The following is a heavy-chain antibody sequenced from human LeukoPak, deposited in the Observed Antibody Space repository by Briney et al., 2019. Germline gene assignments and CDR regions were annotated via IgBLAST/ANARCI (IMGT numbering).Heavy chain of an antibody. CDR2: ISSSGSTI. D-gene: IGHD2-15*01. V-gene: IGHV3-48*03. CDR1: GFTFSSYE. CDR3: ARDLVGCSGGSCYDHYYYGMDV. Sequence: GGSLRLSCAASGFTFSSYEMNWVRQAPGKGLEWVSYISSSGSTIYYADSVKGRFTISRDNAKNSLYLQMNSLRAEDTAVCYCARDLVGCSGGSCYDHYYYGMDVWGQGTTVTVSS. J-gene: IGHJ6*02.